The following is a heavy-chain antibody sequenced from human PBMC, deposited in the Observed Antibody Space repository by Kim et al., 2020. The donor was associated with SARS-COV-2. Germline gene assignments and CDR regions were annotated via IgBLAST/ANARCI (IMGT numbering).Heavy chain of an antibody. V-gene: IGHV3-7*01. CDR1: GFTFSNSW. Sequence: GGSLRLSCAASGFTFSNSWMNWVRQAPGKGLEWVAIIKQDGTEKYYVDSVKGRFTVSRDNAKDSLYLQMNSLIVEDTAVYYCARGGGFLIDYWGQGTLVTVSS. J-gene: IGHJ4*02. D-gene: IGHD3-10*01. CDR3: ARGGGFLIDY. CDR2: IKQDGTEK.